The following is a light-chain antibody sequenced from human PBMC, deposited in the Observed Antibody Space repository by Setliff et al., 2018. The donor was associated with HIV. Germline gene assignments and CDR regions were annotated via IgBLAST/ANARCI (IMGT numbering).Light chain of an antibody. Sequence: QSALTQPPSASGSPGQSVTISCTGTSSDVGAYNYVSWYQQHPGKAPKLIIYEVIKRPSGISNRFFGSKSGNTASLTISGLQAEDEADYYCCSYAGSSTYVFGTGTKVTVL. V-gene: IGLV2-23*02. J-gene: IGLJ1*01. CDR2: EVI. CDR1: SSDVGAYNY. CDR3: CSYAGSSTYV.